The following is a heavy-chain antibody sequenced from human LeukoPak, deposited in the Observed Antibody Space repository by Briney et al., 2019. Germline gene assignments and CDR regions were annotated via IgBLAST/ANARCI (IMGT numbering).Heavy chain of an antibody. V-gene: IGHV3-9*01. CDR2: ISWNSGSI. CDR3: AKDGAVAGIRLAFDI. D-gene: IGHD6-19*01. CDR1: GFTFDDYA. Sequence: PGGSLRLSCAASGFTFDDYAMHWVRQAPGKGLEWVSGISWNSGSIGYADSVKGRFTISRDNAKNSLYLQMNSLGAEDTALYYCAKDGAVAGIRLAFDIWGQGTMVTVSS. J-gene: IGHJ3*02.